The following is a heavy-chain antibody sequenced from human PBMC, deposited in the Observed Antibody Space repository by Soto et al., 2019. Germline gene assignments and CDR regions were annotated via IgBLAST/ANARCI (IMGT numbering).Heavy chain of an antibody. Sequence: QVQLQESGPGLVKPSQTLSLTCTVSGGSISSGGYYWGWIRQHPGKGLEWIGYIYYSGSTYYNPSLKRRLTISVDTSQNQFSLKLSSVTAAATAMYYCARRQYCSSGSCPKETTFDIWGQGTMVTVSS. J-gene: IGHJ3*02. D-gene: IGHD2-15*01. CDR1: GGSISSGGYY. CDR3: ARRQYCSSGSCPKETTFDI. V-gene: IGHV4-31*03. CDR2: IYYSGST.